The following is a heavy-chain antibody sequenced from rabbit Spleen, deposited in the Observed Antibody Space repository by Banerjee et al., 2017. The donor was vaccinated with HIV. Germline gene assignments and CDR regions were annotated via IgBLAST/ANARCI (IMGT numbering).Heavy chain of an antibody. D-gene: IGHD1-1*01. CDR2: IDTSDGDT. CDR3: ARNYVNVFDP. CDR1: GFSFSNKAV. Sequence: QEQLVESGGGLVKPEGSLKLSCTASGFSFSNKAVMCWVRQAPGKGLEWIACIDTSDGDTDYANWPKGRFTISKASSTTVTLKMTSLTAADTATYFCARNYVNVFDPWGPGTLVTVS. V-gene: IGHV1S45*01. J-gene: IGHJ2*01.